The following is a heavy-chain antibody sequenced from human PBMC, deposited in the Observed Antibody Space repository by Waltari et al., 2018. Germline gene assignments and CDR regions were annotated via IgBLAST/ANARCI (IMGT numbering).Heavy chain of an antibody. D-gene: IGHD3-16*02. CDR2: ISTSGST. CDR1: GGSISSYY. CDR3: ARGVMITFGGVIAYYYYGMDV. V-gene: IGHV4-4*07. Sequence: QVQLQESGPGLVKPSETLSLTCTVPGGSISSYYWSWIRQPVGKGLEWIGRISTSGSTNYNPSLKSRVTMSVDTSKNQFSLKLSSVTAADTAVYYCARGVMITFGGVIAYYYYGMDVWGQGTTVTVSS. J-gene: IGHJ6*02.